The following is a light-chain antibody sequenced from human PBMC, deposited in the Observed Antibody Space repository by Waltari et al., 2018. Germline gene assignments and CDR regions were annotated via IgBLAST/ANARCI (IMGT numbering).Light chain of an antibody. CDR3: QQRSDWPPFT. V-gene: IGKV3-11*01. Sequence: EIVLTQSPVTLSLSPGDRATLSCRASQNIQTLLAGYHHKPGQPPRLLIYDAFDRATGIPARFSGSGSGTDFTLSISSLEPEDFAVYCCQQRSDWPPFTFGPGTRVDI. J-gene: IGKJ3*01. CDR2: DAF. CDR1: QNIQTL.